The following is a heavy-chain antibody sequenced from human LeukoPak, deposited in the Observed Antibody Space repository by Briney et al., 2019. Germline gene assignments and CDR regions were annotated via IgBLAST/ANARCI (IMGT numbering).Heavy chain of an antibody. J-gene: IGHJ3*02. CDR1: GFTFSSYW. Sequence: GGSLRLSCAASGFTFSSYWMSWVRQAPGKGPEWVANIKQEGGEKYYVDSVKGRFTISRDNAKNSLYLQMNSLRAEDTAVYYCARDAFSRISVFGVVSDAFDIWGQGTMVTVSS. CDR2: IKQEGGEK. CDR3: ARDAFSRISVFGVVSDAFDI. V-gene: IGHV3-7*01. D-gene: IGHD3-3*01.